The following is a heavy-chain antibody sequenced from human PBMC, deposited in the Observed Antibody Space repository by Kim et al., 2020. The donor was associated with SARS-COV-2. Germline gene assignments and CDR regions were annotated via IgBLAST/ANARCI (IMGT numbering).Heavy chain of an antibody. V-gene: IGHV1-3*01. CDR1: GYTFTNYA. J-gene: IGHJ6*02. CDR2: INAGNGNT. Sequence: ASVKVSCKASGYTFTNYAIHWVRQAPGQRLEWMGWINAGNGNTKYSQKFQGRVTITRDTSASTAYMELSSLRSEDTAVYYCARRGDNSNLNSYYGMDVWGQGTTVTVSS. D-gene: IGHD4-4*01. CDR3: ARRGDNSNLNSYYGMDV.